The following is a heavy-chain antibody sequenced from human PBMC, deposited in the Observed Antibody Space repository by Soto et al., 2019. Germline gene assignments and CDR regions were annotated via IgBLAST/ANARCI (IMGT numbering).Heavy chain of an antibody. CDR1: GDSVNSDY. D-gene: IGHD6-13*01. V-gene: IGHV4-59*02. CDR2: VYYSGST. Sequence: SEALSLTCTFNGDSVNSDYWSWVRQPPGKCLECMGYVYYSGSTNYNPSLKSRVTISVDTSKNQISLRLKSVTAADTAVYYCAGAETSGIHYFDYWGQGSLVTVSS. J-gene: IGHJ4*02. CDR3: AGAETSGIHYFDY.